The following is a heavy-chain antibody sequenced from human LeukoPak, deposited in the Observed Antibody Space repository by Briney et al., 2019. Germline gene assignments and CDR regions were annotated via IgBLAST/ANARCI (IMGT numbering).Heavy chain of an antibody. J-gene: IGHJ4*02. D-gene: IGHD5-18*01. CDR1: GFAFSRYV. CDR2: ISSSGGST. Sequence: GGSLRLSCAASGFAFSRYVMHWVRQTPGKGLEDVSTISSSGGSTYYANSVKGRFTISRDNSKNKLYLQMGSLRTEDMAVYYSASSYNFGFPFDYWAQETLVTVSS. CDR3: ASSYNFGFPFDY. V-gene: IGHV3-64*01.